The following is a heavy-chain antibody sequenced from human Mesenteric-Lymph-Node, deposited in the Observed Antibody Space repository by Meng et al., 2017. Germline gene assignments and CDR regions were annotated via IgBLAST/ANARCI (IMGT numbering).Heavy chain of an antibody. CDR3: ARTGSGWSHVDY. J-gene: IGHJ4*02. Sequence: SETLSLTCTVSGGSISSSSYYWGWIRQPPGKGLEWIGSIYYSGSTYYNPSLKSRVTMSIDTSKNQFSLRLSSVTAADTAVYYCARTGSGWSHVDYWGQGTLVTVSS. CDR1: GGSISSSSYY. V-gene: IGHV4-39*07. CDR2: IYYSGST. D-gene: IGHD6-19*01.